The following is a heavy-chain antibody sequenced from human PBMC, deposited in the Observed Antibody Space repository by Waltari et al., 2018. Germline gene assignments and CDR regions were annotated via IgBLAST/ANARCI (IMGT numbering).Heavy chain of an antibody. Sequence: EVQLAESGVGLVQPGGSLRLSCAASGFPFSGYWMHWVRHAPGKGPMWVSRINTDGSSTTYADSVKGRFTVSRDNARNTLYLQMDTLRAEDTAVYYCATVLSTGEQVGRWGQGTLVTVSS. CDR3: ATVLSTGEQVGR. CDR2: INTDGSST. J-gene: IGHJ4*02. V-gene: IGHV3-74*01. CDR1: GFPFSGYW. D-gene: IGHD3-10*01.